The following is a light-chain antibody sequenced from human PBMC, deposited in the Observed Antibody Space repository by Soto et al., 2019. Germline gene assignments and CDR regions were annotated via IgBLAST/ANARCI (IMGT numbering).Light chain of an antibody. CDR2: DVS. CDR1: RSNIGSYDF. Sequence: QSVLTQPPSASGSPGQSVTISCAGSRSNIGSYDFVAWYQQHPGKAPKLIIYDVSERPSGVPDRFSGSKSGTAASLTVSGLQAEDEADYYCSSYAGRNNYVFGTGTKATVL. CDR3: SSYAGRNNYV. J-gene: IGLJ1*01. V-gene: IGLV2-8*01.